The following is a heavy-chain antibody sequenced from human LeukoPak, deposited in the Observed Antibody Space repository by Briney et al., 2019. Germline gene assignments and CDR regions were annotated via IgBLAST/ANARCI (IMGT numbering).Heavy chain of an antibody. V-gene: IGHV1-2*06. J-gene: IGHJ4*02. CDR2: INPNSGGT. CDR3: ARAYSSDWDRFDH. Sequence: GASVKVSCKASGYIFTGYYIHWVRQAPGQGLEWMGRINPNSGGTDYAQKFQGRVTMTRDTSISTAYMELSRLRSDDTAVYHCARAYSSDWDRFDHWGQGPLVTVSS. D-gene: IGHD6-19*01. CDR1: GYIFTGYY.